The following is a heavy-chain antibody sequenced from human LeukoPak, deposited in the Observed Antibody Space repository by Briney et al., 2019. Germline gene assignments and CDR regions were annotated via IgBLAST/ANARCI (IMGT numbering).Heavy chain of an antibody. CDR2: ISSSSSYI. Sequence: GGSLRLSCAASGFTFSSYSMNWVRQAPGKGLEWVSSISSSSSYIYYADSVEGRFTISRDNAKNSLYLQMNSLRAEDTAVYYCATFYYDFWSGYYPKKNFDYWGQGTLVIVSS. D-gene: IGHD3-3*01. V-gene: IGHV3-21*01. CDR3: ATFYYDFWSGYYPKKNFDY. J-gene: IGHJ4*02. CDR1: GFTFSSYS.